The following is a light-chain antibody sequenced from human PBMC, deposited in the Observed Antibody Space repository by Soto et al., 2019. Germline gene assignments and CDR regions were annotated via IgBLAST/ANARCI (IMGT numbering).Light chain of an antibody. Sequence: EIVLTQSPGTLSLSPGDRATLSCRASQSVSIYLAWYQQKPGQAPRLLIYDASNRFTGIPGRFGGGGSGTDFTLTISSVEAEDFVDYYCQQCVDWLTFGGGTKLEIK. CDR3: QQCVDWLT. CDR1: QSVSIY. J-gene: IGKJ4*01. CDR2: DAS. V-gene: IGKV3-11*01.